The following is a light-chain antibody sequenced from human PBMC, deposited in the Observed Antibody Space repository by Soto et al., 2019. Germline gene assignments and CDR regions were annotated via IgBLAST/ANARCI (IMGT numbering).Light chain of an antibody. J-gene: IGKJ1*01. V-gene: IGKV3-20*01. Sequence: EIVLTQSPGTLSLSPGERATLSCRASQSVSSSYLAWYQQKPGQAPRLLIYGASSRATGIPDRFSGSGSGTVFTITISRLEPEDFAVYYCQQYGSSPQTFGQGTQVEIK. CDR3: QQYGSSPQT. CDR1: QSVSSSY. CDR2: GAS.